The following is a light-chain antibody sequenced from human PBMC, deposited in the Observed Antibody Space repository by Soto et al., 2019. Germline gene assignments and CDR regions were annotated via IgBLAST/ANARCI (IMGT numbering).Light chain of an antibody. J-gene: IGKJ3*01. V-gene: IGKV1-8*01. CDR1: QGISSY. Sequence: AIRMTQSPSSFSASTGDRVTITCRASQGISSYLAWYQQKPGKAPKLLIYGASTLQSGVPSRFSGSGSGTDFTLTIDSLQPEDVATYYCQQLNNYSRTFGPGTKVDIK. CDR3: QQLNNYSRT. CDR2: GAS.